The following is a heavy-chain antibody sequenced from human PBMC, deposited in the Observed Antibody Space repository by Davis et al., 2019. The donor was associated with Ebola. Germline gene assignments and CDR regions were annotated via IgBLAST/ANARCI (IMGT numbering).Heavy chain of an antibody. Sequence: ASVKVSCKASGYTLTSYYMHWMRQAPGQGLEWMGIINPSGGSTSYAQKFQGRVTMTSDTSTSTVYMELSSLRSEDTAVYYCARHDGKTVWSGYYSAEYGMDVWGQGTSVTVSS. CDR2: INPSGGST. V-gene: IGHV1-46*01. CDR3: ARHDGKTVWSGYYSAEYGMDV. J-gene: IGHJ6*02. CDR1: GYTLTSYY. D-gene: IGHD3-3*01.